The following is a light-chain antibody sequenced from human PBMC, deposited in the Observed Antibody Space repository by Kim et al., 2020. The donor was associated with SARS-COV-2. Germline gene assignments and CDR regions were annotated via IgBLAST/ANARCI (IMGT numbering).Light chain of an antibody. CDR3: QQYDDYPMYT. CDR2: RAS. V-gene: IGKV1-5*03. CDR1: QTIRSW. Sequence: ASCGDRVTITCPASQTIRSWLAWYQQKPGEPPKLLIYRASILQRGVPSRFSGSGSGTEFTLSISSLQPDDFATYYCQQYDDYPMYTFGQGTKLEI. J-gene: IGKJ2*01.